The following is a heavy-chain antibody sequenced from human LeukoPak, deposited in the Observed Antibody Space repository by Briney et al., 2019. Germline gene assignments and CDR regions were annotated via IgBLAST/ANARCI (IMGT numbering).Heavy chain of an antibody. D-gene: IGHD3-22*01. V-gene: IGHV3-33*01. CDR3: ARTSHYSDNTGYYHFDY. CDR2: IYYDGRNK. J-gene: IGHJ4*02. Sequence: GGSLRLSCAASGFTFSTYGMHWVRLAPGKGLEWLALIYYDGRNKNYADSVKGRFTISRDNSKNTLYLQMDSLRAEDTAVYYCARTSHYSDNTGYYHFDYWGQGTLVTVSS. CDR1: GFTFSTYG.